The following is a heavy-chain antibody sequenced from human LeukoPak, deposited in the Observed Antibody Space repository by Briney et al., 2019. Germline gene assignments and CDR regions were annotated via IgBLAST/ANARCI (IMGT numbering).Heavy chain of an antibody. CDR1: GFAFRTNW. CDR3: AREPDNWFDP. J-gene: IGHJ5*02. Sequence: GGSLSLSCAASGFAFRTNWMSWVRQAPGKGLQWVANIKQDGTEKFYVDSVKGRFTISRDNAKSTLYLQMDSLRVEDTAVYYCAREPDNWFDPWGQGTLVTVSS. CDR2: IKQDGTEK. V-gene: IGHV3-7*01.